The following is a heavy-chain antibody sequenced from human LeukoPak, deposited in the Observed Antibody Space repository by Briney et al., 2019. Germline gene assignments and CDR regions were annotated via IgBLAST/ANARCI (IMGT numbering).Heavy chain of an antibody. Sequence: TSETLSLTCTVPGGSISSYYWSWIRQPPGKGLEWIGYIYYSGSTNYNPSLKSRVTISVDTSKNQFSLKLSSVTAADTAVYYCARDGRDGYNYSPEYFQHWGQGTLVTVSS. V-gene: IGHV4-59*01. J-gene: IGHJ1*01. D-gene: IGHD5-24*01. CDR1: GGSISSYY. CDR2: IYYSGST. CDR3: ARDGRDGYNYSPEYFQH.